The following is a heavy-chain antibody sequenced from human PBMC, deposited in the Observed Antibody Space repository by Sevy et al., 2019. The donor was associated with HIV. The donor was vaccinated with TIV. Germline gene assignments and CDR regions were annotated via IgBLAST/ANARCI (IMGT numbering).Heavy chain of an antibody. CDR3: AKDRYYDYIWGSYRKRYYYGMDV. CDR1: GFTFSSYG. V-gene: IGHV3-30*18. CDR2: ISYDGSNK. D-gene: IGHD3-16*02. Sequence: GGFLRLSCAASGFTFSSYGMHWVRQAPGKGLEWVAVISYDGSNKYYADSVKGRFTISRDNSKNTLYLQMNSLRAEDTAVYYCAKDRYYDYIWGSYRKRYYYGMDVWGQGTTVTVSS. J-gene: IGHJ6*02.